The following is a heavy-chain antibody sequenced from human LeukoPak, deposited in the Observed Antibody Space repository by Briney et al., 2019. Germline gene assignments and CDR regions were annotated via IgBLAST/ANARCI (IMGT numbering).Heavy chain of an antibody. CDR1: GFTFSSYW. D-gene: IGHD6-19*01. CDR3: ARDGGSGWPSFDY. J-gene: IGHJ4*02. CDR2: IKQDGSEK. V-gene: IGHV3-7*01. Sequence: GGSLRLSCAASGFTFSSYWMRWVREAPGKGLERVANIKQDGSEKYYVECVKGRFTIYRDNAKNSLYLQMNSLRAEDTAVYYCARDGGSGWPSFDYWGQGTLVTVSS.